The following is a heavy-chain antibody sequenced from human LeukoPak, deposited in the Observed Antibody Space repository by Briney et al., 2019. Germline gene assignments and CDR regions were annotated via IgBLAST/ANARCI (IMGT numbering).Heavy chain of an antibody. D-gene: IGHD3-10*01. CDR3: ARGGLTAGFDY. CDR1: GFTLSSYW. V-gene: IGHV3-7*01. Sequence: GGSLRLSCAASGFTLSSYWMSWVRQAPGKGLEWVTNINREGSQIDYVDSVKGRFTISRDSANNALYLQMNSLRAEDTAVYYCARGGLTAGFDYWGQGTLVTVSS. CDR2: INREGSQI. J-gene: IGHJ4*02.